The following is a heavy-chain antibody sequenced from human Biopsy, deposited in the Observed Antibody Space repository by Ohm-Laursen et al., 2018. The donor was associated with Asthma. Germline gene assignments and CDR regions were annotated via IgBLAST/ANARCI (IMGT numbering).Heavy chain of an antibody. D-gene: IGHD3-3*01. J-gene: IGHJ4*02. CDR1: GFVFRSHA. Sequence: RSLRLSCAASGFVFRSHAMHWVRQAPGKGLEWVAVVSYDGGVAHYADSMKGRFTISRDNAKSTLYLQMNRLGTDDTAVYYCAKRRGYSDLTDFDHWGQGTLVTVSS. CDR2: VSYDGGVA. CDR3: AKRRGYSDLTDFDH. V-gene: IGHV3-30*18.